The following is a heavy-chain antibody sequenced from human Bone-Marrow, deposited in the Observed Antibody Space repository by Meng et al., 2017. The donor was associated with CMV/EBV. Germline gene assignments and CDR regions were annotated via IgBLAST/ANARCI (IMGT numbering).Heavy chain of an antibody. D-gene: IGHD2-2*01. Sequence: SETLSLTCTVSGGSISSSSYYWGWIRQPPGKGLEWIGSIYYSGSTYYNPSLKSRVTISVDTSKNQFSLKLSSVTAADTAVYYCARPHCSSTSCYRYYYYGMDVCGQGTTVTVSS. CDR3: ARPHCSSTSCYRYYYYGMDV. CDR1: GGSISSSSYY. CDR2: IYYSGST. J-gene: IGHJ6*02. V-gene: IGHV4-39*01.